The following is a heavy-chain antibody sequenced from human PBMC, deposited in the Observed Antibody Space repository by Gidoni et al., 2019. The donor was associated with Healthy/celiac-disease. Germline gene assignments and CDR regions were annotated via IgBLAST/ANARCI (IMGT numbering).Heavy chain of an antibody. Sequence: QVQLVESGGGVVQPGRSLRLSCAASGFTFSSYAMHWVRQAPGKGLEWVAVISYDGSNKYYADSVKGRFTISRDNSKNTLYLQMNSLRAEDTAVYYCARDPYGQIRGEYFQHWGQGTLVTVSS. CDR3: ARDPYGQIRGEYFQH. CDR2: ISYDGSNK. J-gene: IGHJ1*01. D-gene: IGHD4-17*01. CDR1: GFTFSSYA. V-gene: IGHV3-30-3*01.